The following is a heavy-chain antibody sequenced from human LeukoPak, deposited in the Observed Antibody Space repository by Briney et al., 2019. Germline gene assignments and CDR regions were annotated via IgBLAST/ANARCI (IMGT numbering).Heavy chain of an antibody. J-gene: IGHJ4*02. CDR2: IYHSGST. Sequence: SETLSLTCAVSGGSISSGGYSWSWIRQPPGKGLEWIGYIYHSGSTYYNPSLKSRVTISVDRSKNQFSLKLSSVTAADTAEYYCASSLSGAYYFDYWGQGTLVTVSS. CDR3: ASSLSGAYYFDY. V-gene: IGHV4-30-2*01. CDR1: GGSISSGGYS. D-gene: IGHD2-15*01.